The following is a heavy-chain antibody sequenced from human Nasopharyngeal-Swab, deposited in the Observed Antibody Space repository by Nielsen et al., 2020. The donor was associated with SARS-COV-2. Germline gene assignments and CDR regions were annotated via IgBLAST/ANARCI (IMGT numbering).Heavy chain of an antibody. V-gene: IGHV4-39*02. CDR3: ATDYRDFFDY. CDR2: IYYSGST. J-gene: IGHJ4*02. CDR1: GGSISSSSYY. Sequence: SETLSLTCTVSGGSISSSSYYRGWIRQPPGKGLEWIGSIYYSGSTYYNPSLKSRVTISVDTSKNQFSLKLSSVTAADTAVYYCATDYRDFFDYWGQGTLVTVSS. D-gene: IGHD4-11*01.